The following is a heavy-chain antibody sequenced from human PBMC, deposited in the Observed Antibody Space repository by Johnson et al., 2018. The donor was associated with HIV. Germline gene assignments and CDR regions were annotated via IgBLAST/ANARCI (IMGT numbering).Heavy chain of an antibody. CDR2: LSYDGGNK. CDR1: GFTFSNYA. Sequence: QVQLMESGGGVVQPGRSLRISCAASGFTFSNYAMHWVRQAPGKGLEWVAVLSYDGGNKYYADSVKGRFTISRDNSKNSLYLQMNTLGAEDTALYYCARGSLAYDNWNYEDAFDVWGQGTMVTVSS. V-gene: IGHV3-30-3*01. J-gene: IGHJ3*01. CDR3: ARGSLAYDNWNYEDAFDV. D-gene: IGHD1-7*01.